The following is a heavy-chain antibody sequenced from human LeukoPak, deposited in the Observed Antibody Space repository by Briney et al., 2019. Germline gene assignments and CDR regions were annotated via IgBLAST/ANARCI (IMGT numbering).Heavy chain of an antibody. J-gene: IGHJ4*02. V-gene: IGHV3-23*01. D-gene: IGHD5-18*01. CDR2: ISGSGGST. CDR1: GFTFSSYS. CDR3: AKSRGSRDTAMVTGVFDY. Sequence: GGSLRLSCAASGFTFSSYSMNWVRQAPGKGLEWVSAISGSGGSTYYADSVKGRFTISRDNSKNTLYLQMNSLRAEDTAVYYCAKSRGSRDTAMVTGVFDYWGQGTLVTVSS.